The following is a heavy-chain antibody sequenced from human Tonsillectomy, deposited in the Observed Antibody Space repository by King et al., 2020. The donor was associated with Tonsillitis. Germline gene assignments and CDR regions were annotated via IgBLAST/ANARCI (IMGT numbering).Heavy chain of an antibody. D-gene: IGHD3-22*01. CDR3: ARDQPPPYYYDSSGYDLVYYYGMDV. CDR2: INPNSGGT. V-gene: IGHV1-2*02. Sequence: QLVQSGAEVKKPGASVKVSCKASGYTFTGYYMHWVRQAPGQGLEWMGWINPNSGGTNYVQKFQGRVTMTRDTSISTVYMELSMLRSDDTAVYYCARDQPPPYYYDSSGYDLVYYYGMDVWGQGTTVTVSS. J-gene: IGHJ6*02. CDR1: GYTFTGYY.